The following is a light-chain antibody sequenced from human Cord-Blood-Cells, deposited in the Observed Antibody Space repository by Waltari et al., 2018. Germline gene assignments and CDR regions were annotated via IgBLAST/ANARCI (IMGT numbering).Light chain of an antibody. CDR3: QQFNSYPIT. CDR1: QGISSA. CDR2: DAS. Sequence: QLTQSPSSLSASVGDRVTITRRAGQGISSALAWYPQTPGKAPKLLIYDASSVESGVPSRFGGSGSRTDFTLTISSLQPEDFATYCCQQFNSYPITFGQGTRLEIK. J-gene: IGKJ5*01. V-gene: IGKV1-13*02.